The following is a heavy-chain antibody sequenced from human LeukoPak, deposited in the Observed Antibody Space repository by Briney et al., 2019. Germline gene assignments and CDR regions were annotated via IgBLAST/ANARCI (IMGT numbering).Heavy chain of an antibody. CDR1: GFTFSSYA. J-gene: IGHJ6*02. D-gene: IGHD3-3*01. CDR3: AKDLYYDFWSGYYYGMDV. Sequence: PGGSLRLSCAASGFTFSSYAMSWVRQAPGKGLEWVSAISGSGGSTYYADSVKGRFTISRDNSKNTLYLQMSSLRAEDTAVYYCAKDLYYDFWSGYYYGMDVWGQGTTVTVSS. V-gene: IGHV3-23*01. CDR2: ISGSGGST.